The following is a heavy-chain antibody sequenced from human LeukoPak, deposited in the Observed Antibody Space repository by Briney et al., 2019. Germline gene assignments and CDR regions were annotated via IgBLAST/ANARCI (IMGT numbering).Heavy chain of an antibody. V-gene: IGHV3-66*01. D-gene: IGHD3-9*01. J-gene: IGHJ4*02. CDR3: ARGSIVTGYDY. CDR2: LYSGGYT. Sequence: GGSLRLSCAASGFTVSSKYMTWVRQAPGKGLEWVSILYSGGYTYYADSVKGRFTISRDNSKNTLYLQMNSLRAEDTAVYYCARGSIVTGYDYWGQGTLVTVSS. CDR1: GFTVSSKY.